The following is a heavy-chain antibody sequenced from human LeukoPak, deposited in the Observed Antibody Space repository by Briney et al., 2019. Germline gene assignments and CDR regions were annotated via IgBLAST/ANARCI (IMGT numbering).Heavy chain of an antibody. J-gene: IGHJ3*02. D-gene: IGHD6-25*01. CDR2: ISGSGGST. CDR3: AGPNTARDAFDI. CDR1: GFTFSSYA. V-gene: IGHV3-23*01. Sequence: PGGSLRLSCAASGFTFSSYAMSWVRQAPGKGLEWVSAISGSGGSTYYADSVKGRFTISRDNAKNSLYLQMNSLRAEDTAVYYCAGPNTARDAFDIWGQGTMVTVSS.